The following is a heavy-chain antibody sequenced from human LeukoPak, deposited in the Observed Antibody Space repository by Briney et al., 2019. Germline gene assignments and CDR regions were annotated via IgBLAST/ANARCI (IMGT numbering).Heavy chain of an antibody. CDR3: ARDLVVVPAAHYYYYYGMDV. D-gene: IGHD2-2*01. V-gene: IGHV3-7*03. CDR2: IKQDGSEK. CDR1: GFTFSSYW. Sequence: GGSLRLSCAASGFTFSSYWMSWVRQAPGKGPEWVANIKQDGSEKYYVDSVKGRFTISRDNAKNSLYLQMNSLRAEDTAVYYCARDLVVVPAAHYYYYYGMDVWGKGTTVTVSS. J-gene: IGHJ6*04.